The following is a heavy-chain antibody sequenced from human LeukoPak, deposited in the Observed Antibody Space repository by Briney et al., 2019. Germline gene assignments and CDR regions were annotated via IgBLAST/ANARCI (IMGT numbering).Heavy chain of an antibody. Sequence: GGSLRLSCAASGFTFSNYAMPWVRQAPGKGLQWVAVIAHDVSNIYYADSVRGRFTISRDNSKNMLFLQMNSLTSEDTAVYYCARDPFVGIPDYFDSWGQGTLVAVSS. V-gene: IGHV3-30-3*01. CDR3: ARDPFVGIPDYFDS. J-gene: IGHJ4*02. D-gene: IGHD1-26*01. CDR1: GFTFSNYA. CDR2: IAHDVSNI.